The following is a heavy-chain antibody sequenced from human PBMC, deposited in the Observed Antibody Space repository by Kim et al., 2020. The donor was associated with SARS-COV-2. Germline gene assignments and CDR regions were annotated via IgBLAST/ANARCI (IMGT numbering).Heavy chain of an antibody. J-gene: IGHJ2*01. V-gene: IGHV3-49*04. CDR3: TREAVNMIRGVIIDWYFAL. CDR1: GFTFTDYA. D-gene: IGHD3-10*01. CDR2: IRSKDFGETT. Sequence: GGSLRLSCAASGFTFTDYALSWVRQAPGKGLEWVGFIRSKDFGETTDYAASVKGRFTISRDDSKGIAYLQINSLRTEDTAVYYCTREAVNMIRGVIIDWYFALWGRGTLVTVSS.